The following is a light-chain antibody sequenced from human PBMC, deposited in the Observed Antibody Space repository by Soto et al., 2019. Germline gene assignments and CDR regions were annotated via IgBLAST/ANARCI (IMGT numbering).Light chain of an antibody. J-gene: IGKJ1*01. CDR2: AAS. CDR1: QSVSNY. Sequence: GDRVTITCRASQSVSNYLQWYQQKSGHAPKLLVYAASSLHSGVPDRFSGSGSGTDFTLTISSLQAEDVAVYYCQQYYTTPWTFGQGTKVDIK. V-gene: IGKV1-39*01. CDR3: QQYYTTPWT.